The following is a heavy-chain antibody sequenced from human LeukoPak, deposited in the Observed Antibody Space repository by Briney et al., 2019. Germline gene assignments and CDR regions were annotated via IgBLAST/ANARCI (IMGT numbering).Heavy chain of an antibody. Sequence: GGSLRLSCATSGFTFSDYYMSWIRQAPGKGLEWVANIKQDGSEKYYVDSVKGRFTISRDNAKNSLYLQMNSLRAEDTAVYYCAKLDSITMIVVVKSFDYWGQGTLVTVSS. CDR3: AKLDSITMIVVVKSFDY. J-gene: IGHJ4*02. CDR1: GFTFSDYY. D-gene: IGHD3-22*01. CDR2: IKQDGSEK. V-gene: IGHV3-7*03.